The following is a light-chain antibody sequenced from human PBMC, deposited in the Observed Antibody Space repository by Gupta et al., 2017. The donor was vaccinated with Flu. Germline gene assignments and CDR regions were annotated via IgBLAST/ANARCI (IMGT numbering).Light chain of an antibody. J-gene: IGKJ1*01. CDR2: GVY. CDR1: EKTY. CDR3: MKSNGIPLA. V-gene: IGKV2-30*01. Sequence: EKTYLYWFQKKPGQPPKSLIYGVYPRDSGVPDRFSGRGPGTHFTLTISSVEAEDVGLYSCMKSNGIPLAFGQGTKVEIK.